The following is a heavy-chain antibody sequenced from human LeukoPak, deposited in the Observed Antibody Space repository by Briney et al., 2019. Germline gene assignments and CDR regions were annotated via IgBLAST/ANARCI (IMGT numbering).Heavy chain of an antibody. CDR1: GFTFSRYA. CDR2: ISYDGSNK. CDR3: ASLMTTVSLGRGF. V-gene: IGHV3-30*03. D-gene: IGHD4-17*01. J-gene: IGHJ4*02. Sequence: GRSLRLSCAASGFTFSRYAVHWVRQAPGKGLEGVADISYDGSNKYYADSVKGRFTISRDNSKNMLYLQIHSLTTEDTAVYYCASLMTTVSLGRGFWSQRALVTVSS.